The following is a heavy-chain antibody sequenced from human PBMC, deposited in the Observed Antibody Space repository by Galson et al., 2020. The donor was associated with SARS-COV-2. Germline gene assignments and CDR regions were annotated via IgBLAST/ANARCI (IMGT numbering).Heavy chain of an antibody. V-gene: IGHV3-7*01. D-gene: IGHD2-21*02. CDR2: IKGDGSER. CDR3: TREDCQGGY. Sequence: GESLKISCAVSGFTFKDYWMSWVRQAPGKGLEWVANIKGDGSERNYVDSVKGRFSISRDNAVDSLYLQMNSLRVEDTAVYYCTREDCQGGYWGQGTRVTVSS. J-gene: IGHJ4*02. CDR1: GFTFKDYW.